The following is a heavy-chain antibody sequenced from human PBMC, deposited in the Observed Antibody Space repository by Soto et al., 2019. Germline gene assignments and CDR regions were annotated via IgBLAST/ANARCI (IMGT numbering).Heavy chain of an antibody. D-gene: IGHD1-1*01. J-gene: IGHJ3*01. CDR3: ATWHEREHAYDG. Sequence: DVQLVESGGGLIQPGESLRLSCAAFGLTISGKKYVAWVRQAPGKGLEWVSALYDVDGSFYADSVKGRFTTSSDSSKTTVYLQMNVLRPDDTAVYYCATWHEREHAYDGWGQGTTVTVSS. CDR2: LYDVDGS. CDR1: GLTISGKKY. V-gene: IGHV3-53*01.